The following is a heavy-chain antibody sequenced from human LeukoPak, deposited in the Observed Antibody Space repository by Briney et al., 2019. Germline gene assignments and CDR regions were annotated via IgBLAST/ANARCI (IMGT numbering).Heavy chain of an antibody. D-gene: IGHD6-19*01. CDR3: ARGFITVAGQFDY. V-gene: IGHV4-61*08. Sequence: SQTLSLTCTVFGGSIRSGDYFWSWIRQPPGKGLEWIGYIYDSGSTNYNPSLKSRVTISVGSSKNQFSLKLSSVTAADTAVYYCARGFITVAGQFDYWGQGTLVTVSS. CDR1: GGSIRSGDYF. CDR2: IYDSGST. J-gene: IGHJ4*02.